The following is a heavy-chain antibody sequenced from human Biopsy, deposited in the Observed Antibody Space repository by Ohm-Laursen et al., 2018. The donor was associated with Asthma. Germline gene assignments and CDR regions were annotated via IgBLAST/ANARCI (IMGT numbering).Heavy chain of an antibody. CDR1: GFTFGDYC. D-gene: IGHD3-3*01. CDR3: ARTFHFWSPYHAEHYQL. CDR2: IRRDGGKT. J-gene: IGHJ1*01. V-gene: IGHV3-7*01. Sequence: SLRLSCTASGFTFGDYCMSWVRQAPGKGLEWVSDIRRDGGKTNHVDSLKGRFTISRDNAKNLLFLQMNSLRAEDTAVYYCARTFHFWSPYHAEHYQLWGQGTLVTVSS.